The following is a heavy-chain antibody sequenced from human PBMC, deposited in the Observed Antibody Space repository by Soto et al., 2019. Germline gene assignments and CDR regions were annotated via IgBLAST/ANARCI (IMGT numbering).Heavy chain of an antibody. CDR2: ISYDGSNK. D-gene: IGHD6-19*01. J-gene: IGHJ6*02. CDR3: ARGEWGNIEQWLVRPYYYYGMDG. Sequence: HPGGSLRLSCAASGFTFSSYAMHWVRQAPGKGLEWVAVISYDGSNKYYADSVKDRFTISRDNSKNTLYLQMDSLRAEDTAVYYCARGEWGNIEQWLVRPYYYYGMDGWGQGTTVTVSS. CDR1: GFTFSSYA. V-gene: IGHV3-30-3*01.